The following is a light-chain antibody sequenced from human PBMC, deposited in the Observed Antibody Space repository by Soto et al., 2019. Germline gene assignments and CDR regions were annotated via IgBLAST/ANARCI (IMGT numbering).Light chain of an antibody. Sequence: EIVMTQSPATLSVSPGERATLSCRASQSMSDNLAWYQQKPGQAPRLLIYGASTRATGIPDRFSGSGSGTDFTLTISRLEPEDFAVYYCQQYGSSPWTFGQGTKVEIK. CDR2: GAS. CDR1: QSMSDN. CDR3: QQYGSSPWT. J-gene: IGKJ1*01. V-gene: IGKV3-20*01.